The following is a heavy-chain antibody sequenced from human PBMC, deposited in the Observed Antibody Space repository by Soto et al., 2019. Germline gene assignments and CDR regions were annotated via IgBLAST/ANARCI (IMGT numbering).Heavy chain of an antibody. D-gene: IGHD3-10*01. V-gene: IGHV4-34*01. CDR3: ARGRIPIVRGCRRWFDP. J-gene: IGHJ5*02. CDR2: IKHSGST. Sequence: QVQLQQWGAGLLKPSETLSLTCAVYGGSFSGYCGSWIRQPTGKGLEWIGEIKHSGSTTYNLSLKSRDTISVVTAKNLFSLKLRFVTGADTAMYYCARGRIPIVRGCRRWFDPWGQGTLVTVSS. CDR1: GGSFSGYC.